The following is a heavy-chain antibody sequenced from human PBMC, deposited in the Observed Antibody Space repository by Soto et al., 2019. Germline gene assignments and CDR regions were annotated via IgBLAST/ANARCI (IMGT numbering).Heavy chain of an antibody. Sequence: PGGSLRLSCAASGFTFSSYGMHWVRQAPGKGLEWVAVISYDGSNKYYADSVKGRFTISRDNSKNTLDLQMNSLRAEDTDVYYCAKEAHSLGYSSSPHFDYWGQGTLVTVSS. J-gene: IGHJ4*02. D-gene: IGHD6-6*01. CDR3: AKEAHSLGYSSSPHFDY. V-gene: IGHV3-30*18. CDR2: ISYDGSNK. CDR1: GFTFSSYG.